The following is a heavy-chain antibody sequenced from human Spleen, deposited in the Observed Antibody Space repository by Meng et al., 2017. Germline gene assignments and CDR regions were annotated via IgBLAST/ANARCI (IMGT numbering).Heavy chain of an antibody. Sequence: GGSLRLSCAASGLTFSSYWMSWVRQAPGKGLEGVANINQDGSEKNYVDSVKGRFTISRDNAENTLYLQMNSLRAEDTAVYYCARDWGVGYFDYWGQGTLVTVSS. V-gene: IGHV3-7*03. CDR3: ARDWGVGYFDY. CDR1: GLTFSSYW. CDR2: INQDGSEK. D-gene: IGHD3-16*01. J-gene: IGHJ4*02.